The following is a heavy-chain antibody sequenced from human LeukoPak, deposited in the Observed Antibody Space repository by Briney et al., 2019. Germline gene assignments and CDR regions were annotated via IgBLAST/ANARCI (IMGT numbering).Heavy chain of an antibody. J-gene: IGHJ4*02. D-gene: IGHD6-19*01. CDR3: ASHSSGWYEYYFDC. Sequence: ASVKVSCTASGYTFTGYYMHWVRQAPGQGLEWMGWINPNSGGTNYAQKFQGRVTMTRDTSISTAYMELSRLRSDDTAVYYCASHSSGWYEYYFDCWGQGTLVTVSS. CDR2: INPNSGGT. CDR1: GYTFTGYY. V-gene: IGHV1-2*02.